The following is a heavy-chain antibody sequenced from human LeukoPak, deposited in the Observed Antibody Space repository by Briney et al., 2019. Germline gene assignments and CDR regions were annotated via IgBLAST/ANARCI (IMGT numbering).Heavy chain of an antibody. CDR1: GFTFSTYS. D-gene: IGHD5-12*01. CDR3: AEGGYDQDFDY. J-gene: IGHJ4*02. Sequence: GGSLRLSCAASGFTFSTYSMNWVRQAPGKGLEWVSCISDSGDKTYYTDSVKGRFTISRDNSRNTLYLQMNSLRDEDTAVYYCAEGGYDQDFDYWGRGALVTVSS. CDR2: ISDSGDKT. V-gene: IGHV3-23*01.